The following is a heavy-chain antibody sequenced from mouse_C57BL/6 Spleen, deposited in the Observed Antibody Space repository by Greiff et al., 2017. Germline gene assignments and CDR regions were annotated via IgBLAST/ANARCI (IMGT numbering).Heavy chain of an antibody. V-gene: IGHV1-82*01. J-gene: IGHJ4*01. CDR1: GYAFSSSW. CDR3: AREIYYYDSSYFYAMDY. CDR2: IYPGDGDT. D-gene: IGHD1-1*01. Sequence: QVQLKQSGPELVKPGASVKISCKASGYAFSSSWMNWVKQRPGKGLEWIGRIYPGDGDTNYNGKFKGKATLTADTSSSTAYMQLSSLTSADSAVXCCAREIYYYDSSYFYAMDYWGQGTTVTVSS.